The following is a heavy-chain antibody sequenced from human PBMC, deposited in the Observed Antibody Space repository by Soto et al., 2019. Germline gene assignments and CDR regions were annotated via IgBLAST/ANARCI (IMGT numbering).Heavy chain of an antibody. CDR3: ARHPRSGYYDFWSGYFSYYYGMDV. CDR2: ISAYNGNT. Sequence: WASVKVSCKASGYTFTSYGISWVRQAPGQGLEWMGWISAYNGNTNYAQKLQGRVTMTTDTSTSTAYMELRSLRSDDTAVYYCARHPRSGYYDFWSGYFSYYYGMDVWGQGTTVTVSS. D-gene: IGHD3-3*01. CDR1: GYTFTSYG. J-gene: IGHJ6*02. V-gene: IGHV1-18*04.